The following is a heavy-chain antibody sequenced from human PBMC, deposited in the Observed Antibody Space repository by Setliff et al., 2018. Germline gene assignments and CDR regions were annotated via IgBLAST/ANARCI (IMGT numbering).Heavy chain of an antibody. D-gene: IGHD2-2*01. V-gene: IGHV1-18*01. Sequence: ASVKVSCKASGYAFTDYGVTGVRQAPGQGLEWVGWISPYTGVTNYAQRFQGRVTMTTDTSTSAAYMEVKSLTSDDTAVYYCARLVRYCTRTSCQRTPGTEYWGQGTLVTVSS. CDR2: ISPYTGVT. J-gene: IGHJ4*02. CDR1: GYAFTDYG. CDR3: ARLVRYCTRTSCQRTPGTEY.